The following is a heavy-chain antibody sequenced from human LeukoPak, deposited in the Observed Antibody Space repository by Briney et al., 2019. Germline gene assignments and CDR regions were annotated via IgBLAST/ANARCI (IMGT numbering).Heavy chain of an antibody. CDR3: ARYGYSSSWTNWFDP. Sequence: ASVKVSCKASGYTFTSYYMHWVRQAPGQGLEWMGIINPSGGSTSYAQKLQGRVTMTRDTSTSTVYMELSRLRSDDTAVYYCARYGYSSSWTNWFDPWGQGTLVTVSS. D-gene: IGHD6-13*01. CDR1: GYTFTSYY. CDR2: INPSGGST. V-gene: IGHV1-46*01. J-gene: IGHJ5*02.